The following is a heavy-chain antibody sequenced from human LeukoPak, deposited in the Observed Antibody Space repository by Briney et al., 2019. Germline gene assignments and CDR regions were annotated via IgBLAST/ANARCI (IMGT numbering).Heavy chain of an antibody. CDR3: AKLQGPGFDL. V-gene: IGHV3-30*18. CDR2: ISNDGYNK. Sequence: GRSLRLSCAASGFTFNSYGMHWVRQAPGEGLEWVAVISNDGYNKYYTDSVKGRFTISRDNSKNTLYLQMNSLRAEDAAVYYCAKLQGPGFDLWDRGTLVTVSS. CDR1: GFTFNSYG. D-gene: IGHD4-11*01. J-gene: IGHJ2*01.